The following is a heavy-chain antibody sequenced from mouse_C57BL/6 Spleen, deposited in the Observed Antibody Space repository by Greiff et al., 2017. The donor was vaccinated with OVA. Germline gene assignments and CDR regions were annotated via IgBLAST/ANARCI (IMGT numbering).Heavy chain of an antibody. CDR1: GFTFSSYG. V-gene: IGHV5-6*01. CDR2: LSSGGSYT. J-gene: IGHJ2*01. Sequence: EVMLVESGGDLVKPGGSLKLSCAASGFTFSSYGMSWVRQTPDKRLEWVATLSSGGSYTYYPDSVKGRFTISRDNAKNTLYLQMSSLKSEDTAMYYCARQGATVVGGYFDYWGQGTTLTVSS. CDR3: ARQGATVVGGYFDY. D-gene: IGHD1-1*01.